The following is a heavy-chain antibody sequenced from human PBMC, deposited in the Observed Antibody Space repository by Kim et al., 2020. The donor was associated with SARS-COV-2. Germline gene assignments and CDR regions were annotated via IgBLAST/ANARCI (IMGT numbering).Heavy chain of an antibody. CDR2: ISYDGSNK. D-gene: IGHD3-10*01. Sequence: GGSLRLSCAASGFTFSSYGMHWVRQAPGKGLEWVAVISYDGSNKYYADSVKGRFTISRDNSKNTLYLQMNSLRAEDTAVYYCAKEGGYGGPFDYWGQGTLVTVSS. J-gene: IGHJ4*02. CDR3: AKEGGYGGPFDY. CDR1: GFTFSSYG. V-gene: IGHV3-30*18.